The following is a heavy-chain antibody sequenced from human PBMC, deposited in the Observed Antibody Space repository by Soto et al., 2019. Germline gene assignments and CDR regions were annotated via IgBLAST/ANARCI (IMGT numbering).Heavy chain of an antibody. Sequence: QVQLVQSGAEVKEPGSSVQVSCKASGDNFNTYTITWVRQAPGQGLEWMGGIIPSFGTPIYAQKLQGRVTITADESTSTVHMELNSLTSEDTPMYYCARELHGSWDYWGQGTLVTVSS. CDR1: GDNFNTYT. J-gene: IGHJ4*02. CDR2: IIPSFGTP. CDR3: ARELHGSWDY. D-gene: IGHD2-21*01. V-gene: IGHV1-69*12.